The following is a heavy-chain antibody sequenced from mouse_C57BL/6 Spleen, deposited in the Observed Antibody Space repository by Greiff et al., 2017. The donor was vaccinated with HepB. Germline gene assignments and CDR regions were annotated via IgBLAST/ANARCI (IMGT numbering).Heavy chain of an antibody. D-gene: IGHD2-2*01. J-gene: IGHJ1*03. CDR2: IYPRSGNT. Sequence: VQLQQSGAELARPGASVKLSCKASGYTFTSYGISWVKQRTGQGLEWIGEIYPRSGNTYYNEKFKGKATLTADKSSSTAYMELRSLTSEDTAVYFCARSLYAYEWYFDVWGTGTTVTVSS. CDR1: GYTFTSYG. CDR3: ARSLYAYEWYFDV. V-gene: IGHV1-81*01.